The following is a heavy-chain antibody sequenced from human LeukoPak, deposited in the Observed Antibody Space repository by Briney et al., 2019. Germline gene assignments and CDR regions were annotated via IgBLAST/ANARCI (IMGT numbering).Heavy chain of an antibody. CDR1: GGSISSSSYY. CDR2: IYYSGST. CDR3: ARRVWGSYRNFDY. Sequence: SETLSLTCTVSGGSISSSSYYWGWIRQPPGKGLEWTGSIYYSGSTYYNPPLKSRVTISVDTSKNQFSLKLSSVTAADTAVYYCARRVWGSYRNFDYWGQGTLVTVSS. J-gene: IGHJ4*02. D-gene: IGHD3-16*02. V-gene: IGHV4-39*01.